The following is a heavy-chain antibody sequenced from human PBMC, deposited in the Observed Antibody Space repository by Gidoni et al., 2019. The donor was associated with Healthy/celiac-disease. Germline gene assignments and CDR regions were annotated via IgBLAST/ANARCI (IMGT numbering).Heavy chain of an antibody. CDR2: IKSKTDGGTT. D-gene: IGHD2-15*01. V-gene: IGHV3-15*01. CDR1: GFTFSNAW. CDR3: TTVVVVVAATKYYYGMDV. J-gene: IGHJ6*02. Sequence: EVQLVESGGGLVKPGGSLRLPCAAPGFTFSNAWMSWVRQAPGKGLEWVGRIKSKTDGGTTDYAAPVKGRFTISRDDSKNTLYLQMNSLKTEDTAVYYCTTVVVVVAATKYYYGMDVWGQGTTVTVSS.